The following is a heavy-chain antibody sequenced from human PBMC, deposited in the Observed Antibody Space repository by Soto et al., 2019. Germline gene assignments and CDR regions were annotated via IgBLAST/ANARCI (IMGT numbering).Heavy chain of an antibody. CDR3: ARGGVVAIDY. J-gene: IGHJ4*02. Sequence: SETLSLTCAVSGGSISSGGYSWSWIRQPPGKGLEWIGYIYHSGGTYYNPSLKSRVTISVDRSKNQFSLKLSSVTAADTAVYYCARGGVVAIDYWGQGTLVTVSS. D-gene: IGHD5-12*01. CDR1: GGSISSGGYS. V-gene: IGHV4-30-2*01. CDR2: IYHSGGT.